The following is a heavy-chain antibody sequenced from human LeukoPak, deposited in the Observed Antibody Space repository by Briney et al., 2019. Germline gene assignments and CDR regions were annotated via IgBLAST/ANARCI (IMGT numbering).Heavy chain of an antibody. CDR3: ARGRNNFRV. CDR2: IYYSGST. V-gene: IGHV4-61*01. CDR1: GGSVSSGSYY. J-gene: IGHJ6*04. Sequence: PSETLSLTCTVSGGSVSSGSYYWSWIRQPPGTGLEWIGYIYYSGSTNYNPSLKSRVTISVDTSRNQFSLRLSSVTAADTAVYYCARGRNNFRVWGKETTVTVCS. D-gene: IGHD1-20*01.